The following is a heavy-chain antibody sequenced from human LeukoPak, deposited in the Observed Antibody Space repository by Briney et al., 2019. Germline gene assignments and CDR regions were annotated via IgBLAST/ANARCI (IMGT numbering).Heavy chain of an antibody. CDR2: IYYSGST. CDR3: ARAAEIGELFYFFDY. J-gene: IGHJ4*02. V-gene: IGHV4-31*03. D-gene: IGHD3-10*01. Sequence: SETLSLTCTVSGGSISSGGYYWGWIRQHPGKGLEWIGYIYYSGSTYYNPSLKSRVTISVDTSKNQFSLKLSSVTAADTAVYYCARAAEIGELFYFFDYWGQGTLVTVSS. CDR1: GGSISSGGYY.